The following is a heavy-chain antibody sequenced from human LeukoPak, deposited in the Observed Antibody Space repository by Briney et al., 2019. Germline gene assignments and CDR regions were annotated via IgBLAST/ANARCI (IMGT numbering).Heavy chain of an antibody. D-gene: IGHD5-18*01. V-gene: IGHV1-3*01. CDR2: INAGNGNT. J-gene: IGHJ4*02. CDR3: ATGTGYSYGYDFDY. CDR1: GYTFTSYA. Sequence: ASVKVSCKASGYTFTSYAMHWVRQAPGQRLEWMGWINAGNGNTKYSQKFQGRVTITRDTSASTAYMELSSLRSEDTAVYYCATGTGYSYGYDFDYWGQGTLVTVSS.